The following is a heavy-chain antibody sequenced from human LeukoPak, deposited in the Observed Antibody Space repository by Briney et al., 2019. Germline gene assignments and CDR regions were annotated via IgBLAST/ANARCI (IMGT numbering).Heavy chain of an antibody. J-gene: IGHJ4*02. Sequence: GGSLRLSCAVSGFTFSSYAMSWVRQAPGKGLEWVSSIGGSGGSTYYADSVKGRFTISRDNSKNTLYLQMNSLRAEDTAVYYCAKVETAAAATLRGFDYWGQGTLDTVSS. D-gene: IGHD6-13*01. CDR2: IGGSGGST. CDR1: GFTFSSYA. CDR3: AKVETAAAATLRGFDY. V-gene: IGHV3-23*01.